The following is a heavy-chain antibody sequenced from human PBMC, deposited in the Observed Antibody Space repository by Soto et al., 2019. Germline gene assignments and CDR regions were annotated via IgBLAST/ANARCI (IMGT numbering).Heavy chain of an antibody. V-gene: IGHV4-30-4*01. D-gene: IGHD3-22*01. CDR2: IYYSGST. J-gene: IGHJ4*02. Sequence: SETLSLTCTVSGGSISSGDYYWSWIRQPPGKGLEWIGYIYYSGSTYYNPSLKSRVTISVDTSKNQFSLKLSSVTAADTAVYYCARGSYYYDGSGYYQYWGQGTLVTVSS. CDR1: GGSISSGDYY. CDR3: ARGSYYYDGSGYYQY.